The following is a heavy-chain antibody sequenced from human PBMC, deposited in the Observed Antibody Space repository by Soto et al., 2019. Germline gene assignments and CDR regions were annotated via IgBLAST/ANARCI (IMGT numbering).Heavy chain of an antibody. D-gene: IGHD6-6*01. J-gene: IGHJ4*02. CDR2: ISGTGGST. Sequence: EVQLLESGGGLVQPGGSLRLSCAASGFTFSTNAMSWVRQAPGKGLEWVPAISGTGGSTYYADSVKGRFTISRDNSMNTLYLQMNSLRAEDTAVYYCAKNWDTTSSSSSHWGQGTLVTVSS. CDR1: GFTFSTNA. V-gene: IGHV3-23*01. CDR3: AKNWDTTSSSSSH.